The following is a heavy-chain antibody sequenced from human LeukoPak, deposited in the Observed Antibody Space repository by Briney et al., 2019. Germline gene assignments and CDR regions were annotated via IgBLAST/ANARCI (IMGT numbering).Heavy chain of an antibody. CDR3: ASRGYYYDSSGYYSAYYFDY. CDR2: IYYSGST. V-gene: IGHV4-39*01. J-gene: IGHJ4*02. CDR1: GGSISSSSYY. D-gene: IGHD3-22*01. Sequence: SETLSLTCTVSGGSISSSSYYWGWIRQPPGKGLEWIGSIYYSGSTYYNPSLKSRVTISVDTSKNQFSLKLSSVTAADTAVYYCASRGYYYDSSGYYSAYYFDYWGQGTLVTVSS.